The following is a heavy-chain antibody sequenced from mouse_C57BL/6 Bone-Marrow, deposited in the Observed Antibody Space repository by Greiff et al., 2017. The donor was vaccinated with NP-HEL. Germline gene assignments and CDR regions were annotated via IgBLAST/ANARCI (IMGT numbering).Heavy chain of an antibody. CDR2: IYPRSGNT. V-gene: IGHV1-81*01. J-gene: IGHJ2*01. CDR1: GYTFTSYG. CDR3: ARWDYGSSYEYFDY. Sequence: QVQLQQSGAELARPGASVKLSCKASGYTFTSYGISWVKQRTGQGLEWIGEIYPRSGNTYSNEKFKGKATLTADKSSSTAYMELRSLTSEDSAVYFCARWDYGSSYEYFDYWGQGTTLTVSS. D-gene: IGHD1-1*01.